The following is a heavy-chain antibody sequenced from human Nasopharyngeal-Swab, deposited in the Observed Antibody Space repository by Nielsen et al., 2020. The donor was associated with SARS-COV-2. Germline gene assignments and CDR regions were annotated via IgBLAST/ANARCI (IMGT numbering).Heavy chain of an antibody. J-gene: IGHJ5*02. V-gene: IGHV1-46*01. Sequence: ASVKVSCKASGYTITSYYIHWLRQAPGQGLEWMGIINPSVSSATYAQRFEGRVTMTRDTSTSTAYMELSSLRSEDTAVYYCATSAPYCSSTSCSYWFDPWGQGTLVTVSS. CDR1: GYTITSYY. D-gene: IGHD2-2*01. CDR2: INPSVSSA. CDR3: ATSAPYCSSTSCSYWFDP.